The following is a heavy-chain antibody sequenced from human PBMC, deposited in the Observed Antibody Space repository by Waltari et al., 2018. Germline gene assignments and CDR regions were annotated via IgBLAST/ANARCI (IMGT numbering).Heavy chain of an antibody. D-gene: IGHD1-1*01. Sequence: QVQLVESGGGVVQPGRSLRLSCAASGFTFSNYGMHWVRQAPGKGLEWVALIWYDGSNKYYADSVKGRFTISRDNSKNTLFLQMNSLRAEDTAIYYCAKPLDIDDHDVGRHYWGQGTLVTVPS. CDR2: IWYDGSNK. CDR3: AKPLDIDDHDVGRHY. V-gene: IGHV3-30*18. J-gene: IGHJ4*02. CDR1: GFTFSNYG.